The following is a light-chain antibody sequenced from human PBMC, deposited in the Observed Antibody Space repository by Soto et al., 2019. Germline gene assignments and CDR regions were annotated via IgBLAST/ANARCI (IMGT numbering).Light chain of an antibody. V-gene: IGKV1-5*03. CDR2: KAS. CDR3: QQYDTSSRT. J-gene: IGKJ1*01. Sequence: DFQMTQSPSTLSASVGDRVTITCRASQSVDKWVAWYQQKPGRAPKLIIYKASTLESGVPSRFSGSGSGTEFTLTINSLQPDDFATYYCQQYDTSSRTFGQGTTVDIK. CDR1: QSVDKW.